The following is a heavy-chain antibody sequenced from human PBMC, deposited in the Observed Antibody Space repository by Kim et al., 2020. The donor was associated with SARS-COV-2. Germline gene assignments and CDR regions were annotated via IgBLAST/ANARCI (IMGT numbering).Heavy chain of an antibody. Sequence: KSYADTLKGRFTISRDNSKNTLYLQMNSLRAEDTAVYYCASGYFDWLPPIWGQGTLVTVSS. D-gene: IGHD3-9*01. CDR3: ASGYFDWLPPI. J-gene: IGHJ4*02. CDR2: K. V-gene: IGHV3-33*01.